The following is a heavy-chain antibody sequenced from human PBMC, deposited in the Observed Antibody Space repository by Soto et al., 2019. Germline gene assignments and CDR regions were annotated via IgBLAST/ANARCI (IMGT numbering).Heavy chain of an antibody. CDR3: ARRNRYCSSTSCYSAMDV. CDR1: GGTFSSYA. V-gene: IGHV1-69*13. J-gene: IGHJ6*02. Sequence: SVKVSCKASGGTFSSYAISWVRQAPGQGLEWMGGIIPIFGTANYAQKFQGRVTITADESTSTAYMELSSLRSEDTAVYYCARRNRYCSSTSCYSAMDVWGQGTTVTVSS. D-gene: IGHD2-2*01. CDR2: IIPIFGTA.